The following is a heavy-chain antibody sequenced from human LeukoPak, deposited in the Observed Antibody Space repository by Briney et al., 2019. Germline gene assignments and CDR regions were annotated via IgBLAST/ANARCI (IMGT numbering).Heavy chain of an antibody. D-gene: IGHD2-15*01. V-gene: IGHV3-7*04. J-gene: IGHJ4*02. CDR3: VRSRYCSVGRCYSDY. CDR2: IKLDGSEK. Sequence: GGSLRLSCAASGFTFSNYWMNWVRQAPGKGLEWVANIKLDGSEKYYVDSVKGRFTISRDNAKNSLYLQMNSLRAEDTAVYYCVRSRYCSVGRCYSDYWGQGTLVTVSS. CDR1: GFTFSNYW.